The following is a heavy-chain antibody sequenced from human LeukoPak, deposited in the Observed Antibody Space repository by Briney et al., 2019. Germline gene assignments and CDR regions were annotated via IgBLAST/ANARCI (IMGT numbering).Heavy chain of an antibody. CDR1: GGSTSSYY. Sequence: SETLSLTCTVSGGSTSSYYWSWIRQPAGKGLEWIGRIYTSGSTNYNPSLKSRVTMSVDTSKNQFSLKLSSVTAADTAVYYCARVQSRLSWFDPWGQGTLVTVSS. CDR3: ARVQSRLSWFDP. CDR2: IYTSGST. J-gene: IGHJ5*02. V-gene: IGHV4-4*07.